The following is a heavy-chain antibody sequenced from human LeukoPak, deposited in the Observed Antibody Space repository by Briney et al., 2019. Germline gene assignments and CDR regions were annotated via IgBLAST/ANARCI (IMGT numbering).Heavy chain of an antibody. CDR3: ARGQHRIAARLRPTYSNAFDI. V-gene: IGHV4-39*07. CDR1: GGSISSGDYC. CDR2: INHSGST. D-gene: IGHD6-6*01. Sequence: SETLSHTCTVPGGSISSGDYCWSWIRPPPGKGRHWIVEINHSGSTNDNPSLKIPVSISVHTSKNQLSLKLSSVTAADTAVYYCARGQHRIAARLRPTYSNAFDIWGQGTMVTVSS. J-gene: IGHJ3*02.